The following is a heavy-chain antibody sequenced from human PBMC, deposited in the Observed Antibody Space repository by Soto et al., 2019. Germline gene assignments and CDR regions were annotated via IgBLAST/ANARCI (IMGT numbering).Heavy chain of an antibody. D-gene: IGHD2-21*02. V-gene: IGHV3-23*01. Sequence: GGSLRLSCAASGFTFSSYAMSWVRQAPGKGLEWVSAISGSGGSTYYADSVKGRFTISRDNSKNSLYLQMNSLRTEDTALYFCAKDLQNSHYCGGDCPDDYYYGMDVWGQGTTVIV. CDR3: AKDLQNSHYCGGDCPDDYYYGMDV. CDR2: ISGSGGST. CDR1: GFTFSSYA. J-gene: IGHJ6*02.